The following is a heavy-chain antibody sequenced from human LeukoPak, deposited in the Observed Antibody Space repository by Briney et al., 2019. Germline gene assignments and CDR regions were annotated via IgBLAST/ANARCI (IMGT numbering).Heavy chain of an antibody. CDR2: IRSKAYGGTT. V-gene: IGHV3-49*03. J-gene: IGHJ6*02. CDR3: TSRGGAPPYYYYGMDV. Sequence: PGRSLRLSCTASGFTFGDYAMSWFRQAPGKGLEWVGFIRSKAYGGTTEYAASVKGRFTISRDDSKSIAYLQMNSLKTEDTAVYYCTSRGGAPPYYYYGMDVWGQGTTVTVSS. D-gene: IGHD3-16*01. CDR1: GFTFGDYA.